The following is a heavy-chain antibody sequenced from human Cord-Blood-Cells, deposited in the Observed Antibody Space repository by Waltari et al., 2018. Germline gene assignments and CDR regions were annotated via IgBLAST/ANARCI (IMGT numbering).Heavy chain of an antibody. D-gene: IGHD6-13*01. CDR3: ARIAAAGYNWFDP. Sequence: QVQLQPWGAGLLKPSETLSLTCAVYGGSFRGYSVSWIRQPPGKGLEWIGEINHSGSTNYNPSLKSRVTISVDTSKNQFSLKLSSVTAADTAVYYCARIAAAGYNWFDPWGQGTLVTVSS. CDR1: GGSFRGYS. J-gene: IGHJ5*02. CDR2: INHSGST. V-gene: IGHV4-34*01.